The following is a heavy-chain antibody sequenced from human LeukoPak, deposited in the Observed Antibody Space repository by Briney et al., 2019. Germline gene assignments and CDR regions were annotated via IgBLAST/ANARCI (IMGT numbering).Heavy chain of an antibody. CDR1: GYSFTNYW. D-gene: IGHD2-21*02. CDR3: ARHPCGGDCYSALYYFDY. J-gene: IGHJ4*02. V-gene: IGHV5-51*01. CDR2: IYPGDSDT. Sequence: GESLKISCKGSGYSFTNYWIGWVRQMPGKGLEWMGIIYPGDSDTRYGPSFQGQVTISADKSISTAYLQWSSLKASDTAMYYCARHPCGGDCYSALYYFDYWGQGTLVTVFS.